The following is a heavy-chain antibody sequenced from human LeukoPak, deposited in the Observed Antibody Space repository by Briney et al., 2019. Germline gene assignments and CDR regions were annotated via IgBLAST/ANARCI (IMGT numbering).Heavy chain of an antibody. J-gene: IGHJ4*02. CDR2: IYYSGST. CDR3: ARGAGWFGELYY. V-gene: IGHV4-61*01. D-gene: IGHD3-10*01. CDR1: GGSVSSGSYY. Sequence: RSETLSLTCTVSGGSVSSGSYYWSWIRQPPGKGLEWIGYIYYSGSTNYNPSLKSRVTISVDTSKNQFSLKLSSVTAADTAVYYCARGAGWFGELYYWGQGTLVTVSS.